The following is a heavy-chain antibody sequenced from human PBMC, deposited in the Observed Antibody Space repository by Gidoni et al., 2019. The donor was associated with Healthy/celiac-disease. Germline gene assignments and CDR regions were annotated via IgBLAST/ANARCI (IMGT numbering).Heavy chain of an antibody. D-gene: IGHD2-2*01. CDR1: GGSISSYY. CDR3: ARLKRGYCSSTSCYAGRLLGNWFDP. Sequence: QVQLQESGPGLVKPSETLSLTCTVSGGSISSYYWSWIRQPPGKGLEWIGYIYYSGSTNYNPSLKSRVTISVDTSKNQFSLKLSSVTAADTAVYYCARLKRGYCSSTSCYAGRLLGNWFDPWGQGTLVTVSS. CDR2: IYYSGST. J-gene: IGHJ5*02. V-gene: IGHV4-59*08.